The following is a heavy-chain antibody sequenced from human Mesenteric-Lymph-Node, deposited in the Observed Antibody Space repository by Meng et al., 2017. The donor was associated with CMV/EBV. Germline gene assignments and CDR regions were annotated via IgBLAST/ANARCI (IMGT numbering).Heavy chain of an antibody. J-gene: IGHJ3*02. V-gene: IGHV3-33*01. CDR1: GFTFSSYG. D-gene: IGHD5-24*01. CDR2: IWYDGSNK. Sequence: GESLKISCAASGFTFSSYGMHWVRQAPGKGLEWVAVIWYDGSNKYYADSVKGRFTISRDNSKNTLYLQMNSLRAEDTAVYYCARDMAADAFDIWGQGTMVTVSS. CDR3: ARDMAADAFDI.